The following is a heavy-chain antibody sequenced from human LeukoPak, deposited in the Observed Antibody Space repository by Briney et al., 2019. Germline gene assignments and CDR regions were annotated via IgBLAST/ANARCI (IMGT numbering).Heavy chain of an antibody. Sequence: SETLSLTCAVYGGSFSGYYWSWIRQPPGKGLEWIGEINDSGSTNYNPSLKRRGTISVDTSKNPFSLKLSSVTATDTAVYYCARFGRPLRYFDWHGYYKEPSDPWGPGNPVTASS. CDR1: GGSFSGYY. J-gene: IGHJ5*02. V-gene: IGHV4-34*01. D-gene: IGHD3-9*01. CDR2: INDSGST. CDR3: ARFGRPLRYFDWHGYYKEPSDP.